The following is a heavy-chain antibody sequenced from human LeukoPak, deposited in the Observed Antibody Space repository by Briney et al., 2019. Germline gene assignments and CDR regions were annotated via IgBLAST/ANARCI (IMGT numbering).Heavy chain of an antibody. CDR3: AGGVRGVSSWFDP. D-gene: IGHD3-10*01. CDR2: VAYDGKHQ. V-gene: IGHV3-30*04. J-gene: IGHJ5*02. Sequence: PGRSLRLPCAASEFFSMYAMHWVRQAPGKGLEWVAAVAYDGKHQYYADSVKGRFTISKDNFKNTLYMNNLKPEDTAVYYCAGGVRGVSSWFDPWGQGTLVTVSS. CDR1: EFFSMYA.